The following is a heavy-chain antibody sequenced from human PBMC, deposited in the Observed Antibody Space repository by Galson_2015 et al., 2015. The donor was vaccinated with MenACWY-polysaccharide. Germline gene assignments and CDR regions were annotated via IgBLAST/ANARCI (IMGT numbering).Heavy chain of an antibody. CDR1: GFILSTSG. V-gene: IGHV3-21*01. D-gene: IGHD6-19*01. Sequence: SLRLRCAGVGFILSTSGMSWVRQAPGKGLEWDSSITSSSTDIYYADSLKGRFTISRDDAKNSLYLQMNSLRVEDTAVYYCATDGFGWSRVKWGQGTLVTVSA. CDR3: ATDGFGWSRVK. CDR2: ITSSSTDI. J-gene: IGHJ4*02.